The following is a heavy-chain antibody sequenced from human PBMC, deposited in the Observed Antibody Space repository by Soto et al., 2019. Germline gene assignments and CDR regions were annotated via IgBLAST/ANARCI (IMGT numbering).Heavy chain of an antibody. Sequence: RSGESLKISCKGSGYSFTSYWIGWVRQMPGKGLEWMGIIYPGDSDTRYSPSFQGQVTISADKSISTAYLQWSSLKASDTAMYYCARAFFRTGGSYSLNWFDPWGQGTLVTVSS. CDR2: IYPGDSDT. CDR1: GYSFTSYW. D-gene: IGHD1-26*01. V-gene: IGHV5-51*01. J-gene: IGHJ5*02. CDR3: ARAFFRTGGSYSLNWFDP.